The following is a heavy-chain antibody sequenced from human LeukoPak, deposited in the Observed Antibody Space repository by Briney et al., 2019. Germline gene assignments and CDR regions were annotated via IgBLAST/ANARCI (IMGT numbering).Heavy chain of an antibody. D-gene: IGHD3-10*01. CDR3: ARDADYGSGSSLFDY. CDR1: GGSISSYY. J-gene: IGHJ4*02. CDR2: IYYSGST. V-gene: IGHV4-59*01. Sequence: SETLSLTCTVSGGSISSYYWSWIRQPPGKGLEWIGYIYYSGSTNYNPSLKSRVTISVDTSKNQFSLKLSSVTAADTAVYYCARDADYGSGSSLFDYWGQGTLVTVSS.